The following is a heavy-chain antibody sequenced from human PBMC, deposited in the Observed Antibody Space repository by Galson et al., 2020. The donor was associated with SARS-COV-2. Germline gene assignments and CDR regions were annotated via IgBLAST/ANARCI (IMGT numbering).Heavy chain of an antibody. CDR1: GDSITSDHYC. CDR3: AREARYYHGSGTFYSFFDF. CDR2: IYTGGST. Sequence: SETLSLTCTVSGDSITSDHYCWGWVRQPAGKGLEWIGRIYTGGSTNYSPSLQNRVTISVDTSKNQFYLKLSSVTAADTAVYYCAREARYYHGSGTFYSFFDFWGQGTLVTVSS. J-gene: IGHJ4*02. D-gene: IGHD3-10*01. V-gene: IGHV4-61*02.